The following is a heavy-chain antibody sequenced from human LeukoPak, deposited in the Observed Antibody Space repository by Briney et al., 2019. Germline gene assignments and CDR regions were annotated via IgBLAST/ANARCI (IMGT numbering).Heavy chain of an antibody. D-gene: IGHD3-10*01. CDR1: GFTFSSYW. J-gene: IGHJ3*02. CDR2: IKQDGSEK. V-gene: IGHV3-7*03. CDR3: AREDGAHTDGELYSNDDAFDI. Sequence: PGGSLRLSCAASGFTFSSYWMSWVRQAPGKGLEWVANIKQDGSEKYYVDSVKGRFTISRDNAKNSLYLQMNSLRAEDTAVYYCAREDGAHTDGELYSNDDAFDIWGQGTMVTVSS.